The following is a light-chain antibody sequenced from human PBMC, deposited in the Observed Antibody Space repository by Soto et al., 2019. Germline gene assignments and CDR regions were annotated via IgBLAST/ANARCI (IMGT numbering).Light chain of an antibody. CDR1: QSISSF. CDR2: AAS. J-gene: IGKJ4*01. Sequence: DIQITQSPSALSASVGDRVTITCRASQSISSFFNWYQQKPGKAPKLLIYAASSLESGVPSRFSGSGSGTDFTLTISSLQPEDFATYYCQQTYIMPLTFGGGTKVDIK. CDR3: QQTYIMPLT. V-gene: IGKV1-39*01.